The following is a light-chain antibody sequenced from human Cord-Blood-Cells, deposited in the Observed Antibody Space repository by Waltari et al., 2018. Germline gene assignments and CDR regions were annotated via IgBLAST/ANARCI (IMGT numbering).Light chain of an antibody. CDR1: KLGDKY. CDR3: QAWDSSTYV. J-gene: IGLJ1*01. CDR2: QDS. V-gene: IGLV3-1*01. Sequence: SYELTQPLSVSVSPGQTASITCSGDKLGDKYACWYQHKPGQSPVLVIYQDSKRPSGIPERFSGSNSGNTATLTISGTQAMDEADYYCQAWDSSTYVFGTGTKVTVL.